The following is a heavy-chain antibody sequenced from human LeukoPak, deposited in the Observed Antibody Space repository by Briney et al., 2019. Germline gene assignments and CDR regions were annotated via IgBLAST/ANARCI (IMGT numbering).Heavy chain of an antibody. D-gene: IGHD6-13*01. Sequence: GGSLRLSCAASGFTFSSYAMSWVRQAPGKGLEWVSAISGSGGSTYYADSVKGRFTISRDNSKNTLYLQMNSLRAEDTAVYYCMRAGTAAVGGYWGQGTLVTVSS. J-gene: IGHJ4*02. V-gene: IGHV3-23*01. CDR1: GFTFSSYA. CDR3: MRAGTAAVGGY. CDR2: ISGSGGST.